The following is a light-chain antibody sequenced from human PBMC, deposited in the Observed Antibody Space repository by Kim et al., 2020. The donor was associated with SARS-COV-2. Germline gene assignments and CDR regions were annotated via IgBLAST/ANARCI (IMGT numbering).Light chain of an antibody. CDR2: GAI. V-gene: IGKV1-27*01. CDR3: QKYNSAPRT. CDR1: QDIRNY. J-gene: IGKJ1*01. Sequence: ASIGDRVTMTCRASQDIRNYLAWYQQRPGRVPKLLIYGAINLQSGVPSRFSGSGSGTDFTLTIRSLQPEDVATYYCQKYNSAPRTFGQGTKVDIK.